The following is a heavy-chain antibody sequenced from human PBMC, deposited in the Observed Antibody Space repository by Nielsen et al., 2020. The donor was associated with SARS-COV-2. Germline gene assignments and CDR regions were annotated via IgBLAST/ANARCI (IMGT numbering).Heavy chain of an antibody. J-gene: IGHJ4*02. Sequence: GGSLRLSCAASGFIFTSHAMHWVRQAPGKGLDWVTFISYDGSVKYHADSVKGRFTISTDISKNALSLQMNSLRAEDTAVYYCTKGAQLGDYWGQGTLVTVSS. CDR2: ISYDGSVK. D-gene: IGHD6-13*01. V-gene: IGHV3-30*04. CDR3: TKGAQLGDY. CDR1: GFIFTSHA.